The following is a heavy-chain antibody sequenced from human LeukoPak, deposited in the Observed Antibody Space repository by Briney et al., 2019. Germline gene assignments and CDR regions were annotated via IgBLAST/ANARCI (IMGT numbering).Heavy chain of an antibody. CDR1: GFTFSIYG. D-gene: IGHD6-25*01. V-gene: IGHV3-30*03. J-gene: IGHJ4*02. Sequence: GGSLRLSCTASGFTFSIYGMHWVRQAPGKGLEWVAVISYDGSNKYYADSVKGRFTISRDNSKNTLYLQMNSLRGEDTAVYYCAREAEALDYWGQGTLVTVSS. CDR2: ISYDGSNK. CDR3: AREAEALDY.